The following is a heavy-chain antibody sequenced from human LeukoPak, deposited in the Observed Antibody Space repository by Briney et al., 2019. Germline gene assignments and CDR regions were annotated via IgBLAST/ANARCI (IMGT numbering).Heavy chain of an antibody. V-gene: IGHV4-34*01. J-gene: IGHJ4*02. D-gene: IGHD2-2*02. CDR2: INHSGST. CDR1: GGSFSGYY. CDR3: ATGYCSSTSCYILPFDY. Sequence: SETLSLTCAVYGGSFSGYYWSWIRQPPGKGLEWIGEINHSGSTNYNPSLKSRVTISVDTSKNQFSLKLSSVTAADTAVYYCATGYCSSTSCYILPFDYWGQGTLVTVSS.